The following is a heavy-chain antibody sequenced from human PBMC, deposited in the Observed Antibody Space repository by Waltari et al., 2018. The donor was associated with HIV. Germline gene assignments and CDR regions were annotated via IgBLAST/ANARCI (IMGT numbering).Heavy chain of an antibody. D-gene: IGHD1-26*01. V-gene: IGHV3-7*01. Sequence: EGQLMESGGGLVQSGGSLRLPCAASGFTFYKHWMVWVRQTPVKGLEWVAHIKDDGSEKYYMGSVQGRFAISRDNAKNSMVLQMNSLTAEDTAVYYCARIGTFPHNYAINFWGQGTTVTVSS. J-gene: IGHJ6*02. CDR2: IKDDGSEK. CDR1: GFTFYKHW. CDR3: ARIGTFPHNYAINF.